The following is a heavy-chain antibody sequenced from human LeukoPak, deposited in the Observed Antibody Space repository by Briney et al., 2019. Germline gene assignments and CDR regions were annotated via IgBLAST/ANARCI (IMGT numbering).Heavy chain of an antibody. CDR3: ARSFRGWLRLVDY. D-gene: IGHD5-12*01. CDR1: GFTFSSYW. V-gene: IGHV3-7*01. J-gene: IGHJ4*02. Sequence: GGSLRLSCAASGFTFSSYWMSWVRQAPGKGLEWVANIKQDGSEKYYVDSVKGRFTISRDNAKNSLYLQMNSLRAEDTAVYYCARSFRGWLRLVDYWGQGTLVTVSS. CDR2: IKQDGSEK.